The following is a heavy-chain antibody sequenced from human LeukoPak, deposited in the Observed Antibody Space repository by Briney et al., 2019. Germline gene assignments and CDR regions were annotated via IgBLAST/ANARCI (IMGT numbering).Heavy chain of an antibody. V-gene: IGHV3-7*03. J-gene: IGHJ1*01. Sequence: PGGSLRLSCAASGFTLSSYWMSWVRQAPGKGLEWVANIKQDGSEKYYVDSVKGRFTISRDNAKNSLYLQMNSLRAEDTAVYYCARGTHYYGSGSYSPEQYFQHWGQGTLVTVSS. CDR2: IKQDGSEK. CDR1: GFTLSSYW. CDR3: ARGTHYYGSGSYSPEQYFQH. D-gene: IGHD3-10*01.